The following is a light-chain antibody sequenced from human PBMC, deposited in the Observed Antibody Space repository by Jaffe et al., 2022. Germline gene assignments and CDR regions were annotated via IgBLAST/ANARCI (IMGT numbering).Light chain of an antibody. V-gene: IGKV1-39*01. CDR1: QSVSWF. CDR3: QQSYTMPLT. CDR2: DAF. J-gene: IGKJ4*01. Sequence: DIQLTQSPSSLSASVGDRVTISCRTSQSVSWFLNWYQQKAGKAPKVLIYDAFNLQSGVPSRFSGSGSGTDFNLTISSLQPEDFATYYCQQSYTMPLTFGGGTKVDSK.